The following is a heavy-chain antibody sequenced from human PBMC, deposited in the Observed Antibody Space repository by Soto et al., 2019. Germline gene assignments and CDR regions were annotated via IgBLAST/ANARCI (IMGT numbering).Heavy chain of an antibody. CDR2: INYSGST. J-gene: IGHJ5*02. Sequence: PSETLSLTCAVYGGSFSRYYWSWIRQPPGKGLEWIGKINYSGSTNYNPSPKSRVTMSVDTSKNQFSLNLNSVTAADTAVYYCARHRYCSGATCYHLDNWFDPWGQGTLVPVSS. CDR1: GGSFSRYY. CDR3: ARHRYCSGATCYHLDNWFDP. D-gene: IGHD2-15*01. V-gene: IGHV4-34*01.